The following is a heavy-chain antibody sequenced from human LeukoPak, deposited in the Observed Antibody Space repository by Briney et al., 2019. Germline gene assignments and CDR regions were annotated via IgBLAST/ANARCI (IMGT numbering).Heavy chain of an antibody. V-gene: IGHV4-30-2*01. CDR3: ASQLSPGIGYFDY. J-gene: IGHJ4*02. CDR1: GGSISSGGYS. D-gene: IGHD2/OR15-2a*01. CDR2: IYHSGST. Sequence: SQTLPLTCAVSGGSISSGGYSWSWIRQPPGKGLEWIGYIYHSGSTYYNPSLKSRVTISVDRSKNQFSLKLSSVTAADTAVYYCASQLSPGIGYFDYWGQGTLVTVSS.